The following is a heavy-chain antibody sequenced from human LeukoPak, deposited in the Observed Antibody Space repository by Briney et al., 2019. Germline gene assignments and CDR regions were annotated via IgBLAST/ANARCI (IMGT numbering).Heavy chain of an antibody. CDR2: IYYSGST. J-gene: IGHJ4*02. CDR1: GXSISSYY. CDR3: ARLYGDSGTGYHFDY. D-gene: IGHD4-17*01. Sequence: PSETLSLTCTVSGXSISSYYWNWIRQPPGKGLEWIGYIYYSGSTNYNPSLKSRVTISVHTSKNQFSLKLSSVTAADTAVYYCARLYGDSGTGYHFDYWGQGTLVTVSS. V-gene: IGHV4-59*01.